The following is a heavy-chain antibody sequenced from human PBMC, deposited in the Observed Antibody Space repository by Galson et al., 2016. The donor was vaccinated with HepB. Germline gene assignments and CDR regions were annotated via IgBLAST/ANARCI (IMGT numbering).Heavy chain of an antibody. Sequence: SLRLSCAASGFTFSDYYMSWIRQAPGKGLEWVANIKQDGSERYYVDSVKGRFTISRDNAKNSLYLQMNSLRAEDTAVYHCARDILIGKIIYDTSVFAKDSWGQGTLVTVSS. CDR2: IKQDGSER. V-gene: IGHV3-7*01. CDR3: ARDILIGKIIYDTSVFAKDS. D-gene: IGHD3-22*01. J-gene: IGHJ4*02. CDR1: GFTFSDYY.